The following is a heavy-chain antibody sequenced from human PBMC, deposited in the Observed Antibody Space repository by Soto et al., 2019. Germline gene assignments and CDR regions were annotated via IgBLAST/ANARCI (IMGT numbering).Heavy chain of an antibody. CDR2: IYYSGST. V-gene: IGHV4-30-4*01. CDR3: ARDSHDFWTGPHFIEV. D-gene: IGHD3-3*01. CDR1: GGSISSGGSY. Sequence: SETVSRTCTVSGGSISSGGSYCSWIREAPGKGLELIGYIYYSGSTYYNPSLKSRVTISVDTSRNQFSLEPSSVTAADTDVYYCARDSHDFWTGPHFIEVWRQGNTVT. J-gene: IGHJ6*02.